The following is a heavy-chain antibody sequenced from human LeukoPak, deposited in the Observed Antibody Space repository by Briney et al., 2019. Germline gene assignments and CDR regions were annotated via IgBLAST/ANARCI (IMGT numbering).Heavy chain of an antibody. CDR1: GYAFTGYY. D-gene: IGHD1-26*01. Sequence: ASVKVSCKASGYAFTGYYMHWVRQAPGQGLEWMGWINPNSGGTNYAQKFQGRVTMTRDTSISTAYMELSRLRSDDTAVYYCAREGGSYFRWFDPWGQGALVTVSS. CDR2: INPNSGGT. V-gene: IGHV1-2*02. J-gene: IGHJ5*02. CDR3: AREGGSYFRWFDP.